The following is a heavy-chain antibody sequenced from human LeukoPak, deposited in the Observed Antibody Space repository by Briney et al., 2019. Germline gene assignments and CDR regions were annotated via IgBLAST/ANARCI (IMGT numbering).Heavy chain of an antibody. CDR3: AFLARTGARG. Sequence: ASVKVSCKSSGYTFSDYYMHWVRQAPGQGLEWMGWINPDTGDTNFAQRFQGRVTMTRDTSINTAYMELSSLTSDDTAVYYCAFLARTGARGWGQGTLVTVSS. V-gene: IGHV1-2*02. D-gene: IGHD5-12*01. CDR1: GYTFSDYY. CDR2: INPDTGDT. J-gene: IGHJ4*02.